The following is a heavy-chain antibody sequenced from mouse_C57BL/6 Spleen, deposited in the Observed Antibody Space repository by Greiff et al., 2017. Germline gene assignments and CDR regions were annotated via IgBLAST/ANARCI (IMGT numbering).Heavy chain of an antibody. CDR3: ARRWLHYYYAMDY. CDR1: GYTFTSYW. CDR2: INPSNGGT. Sequence: VQLQQSGTELVKPGASVKLSCKASGYTFTSYWMHWVKQRPGQGLEWIGNINPSNGGTNYNEKFKSKATLTVDKSSSTAYMQLSSLTSEDSAVYYCARRWLHYYYAMDYWGQGTSVTVSS. V-gene: IGHV1-53*01. J-gene: IGHJ4*01. D-gene: IGHD2-3*01.